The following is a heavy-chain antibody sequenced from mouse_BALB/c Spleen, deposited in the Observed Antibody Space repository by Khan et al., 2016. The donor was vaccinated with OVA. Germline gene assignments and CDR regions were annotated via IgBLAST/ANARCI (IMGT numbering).Heavy chain of an antibody. V-gene: IGHV2-3*01. D-gene: IGHD1-1*01. CDR2: MWGDGST. CDR1: GFSLTNYG. Sequence: VELVESGPGLVAPSQSLSITCTVSGFSLTNYGVNWVRQPPGKGLEWLGVMWGDGSTNFHSALKSRLIISKDNSQSQVFLELNSLQTDDTATYYCAKFTPYYYSMDYWGQGTSVTVSS. J-gene: IGHJ4*01. CDR3: AKFTPYYYSMDY.